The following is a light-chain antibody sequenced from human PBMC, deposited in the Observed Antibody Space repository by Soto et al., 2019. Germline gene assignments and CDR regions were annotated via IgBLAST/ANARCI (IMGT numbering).Light chain of an antibody. CDR1: QSISSW. Sequence: DIQMTQSPSAMSASVGDRVTITCRSSQSISSWLAWYQQKPGKAPKLLIYQASSLQSGVPSRFSGSGSGTEFTLTISSLQPEDFATYYCQQLNSYPSITFGQGTRLEIK. J-gene: IGKJ5*01. CDR2: QAS. CDR3: QQLNSYPSIT. V-gene: IGKV1-5*03.